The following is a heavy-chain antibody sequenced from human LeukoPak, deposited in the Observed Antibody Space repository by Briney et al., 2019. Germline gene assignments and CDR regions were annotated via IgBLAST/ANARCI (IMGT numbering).Heavy chain of an antibody. CDR1: GGSISSYY. V-gene: IGHV4-59*01. D-gene: IGHD6-19*01. CDR2: IYYSGST. J-gene: IGHJ6*02. Sequence: SETLSLTCTVSGGSISSYYWSWIRQPPGKGLEWIGYIYYSGSTNYNPSLKSRVTISVDTSKNQFSLRLSSVTAADRAVYYLARNRRPQTLSKDQWRAHPRAWGMDVWGQGTTVTVSS. CDR3: ARNRRPQTLSKDQWRAHPRAWGMDV.